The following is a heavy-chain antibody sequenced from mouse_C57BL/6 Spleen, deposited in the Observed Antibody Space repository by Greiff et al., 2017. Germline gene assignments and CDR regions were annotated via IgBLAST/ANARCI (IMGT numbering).Heavy chain of an antibody. CDR2: INSDGGST. CDR1: EYEFPSHD. CDR3: ARKWDYYGSDWYFDV. D-gene: IGHD1-1*01. V-gene: IGHV5-2*01. J-gene: IGHJ1*03. Sequence: EVHPVESGGGLVQPGESLKLSCESNEYEFPSHDMSWVRKTPEKRLELVAAINSDGGSTYYPDTMERRFIISRDNTKKTLYLQMSSLRSEDTALYYCARKWDYYGSDWYFDVWGTGTTVTVSS.